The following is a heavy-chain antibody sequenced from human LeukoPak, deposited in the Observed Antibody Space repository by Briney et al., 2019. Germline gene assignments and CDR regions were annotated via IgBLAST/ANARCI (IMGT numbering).Heavy chain of an antibody. CDR3: ANGYCSGGSCPHY. Sequence: GGSLRLSCAASGLTFSSYVMSWVRQAPGKGLEWVSAISGGADATYYADSVRGRFTISRDNFKNTLYLQMNSLRAEDTAVYYCANGYCSGGSCPHYWGQGTLVTVSS. J-gene: IGHJ4*02. CDR1: GLTFSSYV. D-gene: IGHD2-15*01. V-gene: IGHV3-23*01. CDR2: ISGGADAT.